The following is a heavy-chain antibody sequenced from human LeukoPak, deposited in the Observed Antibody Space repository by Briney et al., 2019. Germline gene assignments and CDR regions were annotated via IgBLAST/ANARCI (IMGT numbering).Heavy chain of an antibody. CDR3: AKLESRGYGDFGDFDY. CDR1: GFTFSSYA. V-gene: IGHV3-23*01. Sequence: GGSLRLSCAASGFTFSSYAMSWVRQAPGKGLEWVSAISGSGGSTDYADSVKGRFTISRDNSKNTLYLQMNSLRVEDTAVYYCAKLESRGYGDFGDFDYWGQGTLVTVPS. D-gene: IGHD4-17*01. CDR2: ISGSGGST. J-gene: IGHJ4*02.